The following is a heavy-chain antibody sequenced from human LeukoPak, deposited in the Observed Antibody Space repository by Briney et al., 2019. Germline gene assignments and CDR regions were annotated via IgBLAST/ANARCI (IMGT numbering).Heavy chain of an antibody. J-gene: IGHJ4*02. D-gene: IGHD3-10*01. CDR2: ISGSGGST. V-gene: IGHV3-23*01. CDR1: GFTVSSNY. Sequence: PGGSLRLSCAASGFTVSSNYMSWVRQAPGKGLEWVSAISGSGGSTYYADSVKGRFTISRDNSKNTLYLQMNSLRAEDTAVYYCAPGAGYYFDYWGQGTLVTVSS. CDR3: APGAGYYFDY.